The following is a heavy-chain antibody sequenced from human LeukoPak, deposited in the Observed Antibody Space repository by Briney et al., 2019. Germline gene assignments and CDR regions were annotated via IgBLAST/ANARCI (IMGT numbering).Heavy chain of an antibody. J-gene: IGHJ3*02. CDR2: ISSSSSYI. CDR1: GFTFSSYS. CDR3: AREGGIQLWLRDAFDI. D-gene: IGHD5-18*01. V-gene: IGHV3-21*01. Sequence: GGSLRLSCAASGFTFSSYSMNWVRQAPGKGLEWVSSISSSSSYIYYADSVKGRFTISRDNAKNSLYLQMNSLRAEDTAVYYCAREGGIQLWLRDAFDIWGQGTMVTVSS.